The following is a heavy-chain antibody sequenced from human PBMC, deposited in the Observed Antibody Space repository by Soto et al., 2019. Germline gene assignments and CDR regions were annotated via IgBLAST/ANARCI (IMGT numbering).Heavy chain of an antibody. J-gene: IGHJ1*01. Sequence: PGGSLRLSCAASGFNIITYAMTWVRQAPGKGLEWVSAISGSGDRTFYADSVKGRFTISRDNSKNTLYLQMSSLRDEDTAVYYCARDMVRGLYPEYFQHWGQGTLVTVSS. CDR3: ARDMVRGLYPEYFQH. D-gene: IGHD3-10*01. CDR1: GFNIITYA. V-gene: IGHV3-23*01. CDR2: ISGSGDRT.